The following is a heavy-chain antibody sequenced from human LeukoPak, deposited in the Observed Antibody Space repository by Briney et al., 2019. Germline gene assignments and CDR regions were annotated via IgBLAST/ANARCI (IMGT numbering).Heavy chain of an antibody. CDR1: GGSISSSSYY. J-gene: IGHJ3*02. D-gene: IGHD3-16*02. Sequence: PSETLSLTCTVSGGSISSSSYYWGWIRQPPGKGLEWIGSIYYRGSTYYNPSLKSRVTISVDTSKNQFSLKLSSVTAADTAVYYCARHDYDYVWGSYRRDAFDIWGQGTMVTVSS. V-gene: IGHV4-39*01. CDR3: ARHDYDYVWGSYRRDAFDI. CDR2: IYYRGST.